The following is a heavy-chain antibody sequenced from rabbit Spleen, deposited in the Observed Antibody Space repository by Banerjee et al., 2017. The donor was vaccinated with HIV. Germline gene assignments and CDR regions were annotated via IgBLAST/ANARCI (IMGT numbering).Heavy chain of an antibody. CDR2: IDTSDGDT. V-gene: IGHV1S45*01. CDR3: ARGPPYAGYAGYGYVYLNL. CDR1: GFSFSSNW. Sequence: LEESGGGLVKPGGTLTLTCTVSGFSFSSNWICWVRQAPGKGLEWIACIDTSDGDTDYANWPKGRFTISKASSTTVTLQMTSLTAADTATYFCARGPPYAGYAGYGYVYLNLWGPGTLVTVS. D-gene: IGHD6-1*01. J-gene: IGHJ4*01.